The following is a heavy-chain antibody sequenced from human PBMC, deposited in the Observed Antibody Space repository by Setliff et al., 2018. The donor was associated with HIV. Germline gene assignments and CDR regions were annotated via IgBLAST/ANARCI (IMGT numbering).Heavy chain of an antibody. Sequence: GGSLRLSCVASGFTYSRYWMHWVRQAPGKGLVWVSRIDEHGTITDYADSVKGRFTISRDNAKNTLYLQMNNLRAEDTAVYYCARDLGGEGGYWGQGILVTVSS. D-gene: IGHD2-15*01. CDR2: IDEHGTIT. CDR3: ARDLGGEGGY. J-gene: IGHJ4*02. V-gene: IGHV3-74*01. CDR1: GFTYSRYW.